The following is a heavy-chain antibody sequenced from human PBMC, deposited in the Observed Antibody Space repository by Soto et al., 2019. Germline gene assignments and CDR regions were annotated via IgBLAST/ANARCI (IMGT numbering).Heavy chain of an antibody. CDR2: VNPRGGST. D-gene: IGHD2-15*01. V-gene: IGHV1-46*01. Sequence: QVQLVQSGAEVKKPGASVKVSCKASGYTFTAYSMHWVRQAPGQGLEWMGVVNPRGGSTNYAQKFQGRITMTRDTSTSTVYMDLSSLTSEDTAVYYCAREENCSDGICYSEYFQRWGQGTLVTVSS. CDR3: AREENCSDGICYSEYFQR. J-gene: IGHJ1*01. CDR1: GYTFTAYS.